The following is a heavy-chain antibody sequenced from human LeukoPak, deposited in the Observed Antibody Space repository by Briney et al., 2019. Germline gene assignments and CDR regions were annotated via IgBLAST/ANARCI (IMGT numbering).Heavy chain of an antibody. V-gene: IGHV3-7*01. D-gene: IGHD2-2*01. CDR1: GFTFSSYW. J-gene: IGHJ5*02. CDR2: IKQDGSEK. CDR3: ARDDCSSISCYHNWFDP. Sequence: GGSLRLSCAASGFTFSSYWMSWVRQAPGKGLEWVANIKQDGSEKYYVDSVKGRYTISRDNAKNSLYLQMNSLRAEDTAVYYCARDDCSSISCYHNWFDPWGQGTLVTVSS.